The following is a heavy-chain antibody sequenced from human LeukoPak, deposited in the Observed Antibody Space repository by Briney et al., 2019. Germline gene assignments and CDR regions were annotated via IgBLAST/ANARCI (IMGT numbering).Heavy chain of an antibody. CDR3: AKPSSASRGGY. CDR1: GFTFSSYA. J-gene: IGHJ4*02. CDR2: ISGCDGST. D-gene: IGHD2-2*01. V-gene: IGHV3-23*01. Sequence: PGGSLRLSCAASGFTFSSYAMSWLRQAPGQGLEWVSAISGCDGSTYFEDPAQGRFTISSDNFQNTLYLQMNSLRAEDTAVYYCAKPSSASRGGYWGQGTLVTVSS.